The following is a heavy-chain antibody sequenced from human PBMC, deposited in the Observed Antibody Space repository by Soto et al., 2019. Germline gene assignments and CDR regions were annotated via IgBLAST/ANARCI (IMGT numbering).Heavy chain of an antibody. CDR2: ISSSGGST. J-gene: IGHJ4*02. V-gene: IGHV3-23*01. CDR1: GFTFSSYA. D-gene: IGHD3-22*01. Sequence: EVQLLESGGDLIQPGGSLRLSCAASGFTFSSYAMSWVRQAPGKGLGWVSAISSSGGSTFYADSVKGRFTISRDNSRNTVYLQMNSLRAEDTAIYYCAKYQPMTQPRPYFDYWGQGTQVTVSS. CDR3: AKYQPMTQPRPYFDY.